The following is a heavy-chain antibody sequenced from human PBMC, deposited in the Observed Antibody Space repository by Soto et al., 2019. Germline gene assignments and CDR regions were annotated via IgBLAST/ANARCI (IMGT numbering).Heavy chain of an antibody. V-gene: IGHV3-23*01. Sequence: GGSLRLSCAASGFTFSGYAMSWVRQAPGKGLEWVSAISGSGGSTYYAGSVKGRFTISRDTSKNTLFLQMNSLRAEDTAVYYCVKDPYDLHPFTYWGRGTLVTVS. CDR3: VKDPYDLHPFTY. CDR1: GFTFSGYA. CDR2: ISGSGGST. J-gene: IGHJ4*02. D-gene: IGHD3-3*01.